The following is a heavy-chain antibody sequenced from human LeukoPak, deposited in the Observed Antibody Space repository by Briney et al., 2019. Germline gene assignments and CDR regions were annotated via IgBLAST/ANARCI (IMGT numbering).Heavy chain of an antibody. D-gene: IGHD6-19*01. J-gene: IGHJ4*02. CDR2: IYYSGST. Sequence: SETLSLTCTVSDGSMSPYYWSWIRQSPGKGLEWIGYIYYSGSTNYNPSLKSRVTISVDTSKNQFSLKLSSVTAADTAVYYCARVDSGVAVAATRFDYWGQGTLVTVSS. CDR3: ARVDSGVAVAATRFDY. V-gene: IGHV4-59*01. CDR1: DGSMSPYY.